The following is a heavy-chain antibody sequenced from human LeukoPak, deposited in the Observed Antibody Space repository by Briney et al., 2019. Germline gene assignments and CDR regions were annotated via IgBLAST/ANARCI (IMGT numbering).Heavy chain of an antibody. CDR1: GGSISSGDYY. CDR3: TRDLGYGGNRFDY. D-gene: IGHD4-23*01. CDR2: IYYSGST. J-gene: IGHJ4*02. V-gene: IGHV4-30-4*01. Sequence: SETLSLICTVSGGSISSGDYYWSWIRQPPGKGLEWIGYIYYSGSTYYNPSLKSRVTISVDTSKNQFSLKLSSVTAADTAVYYCTRDLGYGGNRFDYWGQGTLVTVSS.